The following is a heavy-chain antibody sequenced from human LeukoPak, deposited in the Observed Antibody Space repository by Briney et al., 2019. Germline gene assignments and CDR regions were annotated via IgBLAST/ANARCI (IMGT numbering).Heavy chain of an antibody. J-gene: IGHJ4*02. V-gene: IGHV3-23*01. D-gene: IGHD1-7*01. CDR3: AKDRDWNYVFDY. Sequence: PGGSLRLSCAASGFTFSSYAMSWVRQAPGKGLEWVSAISGSGGSTYYADSVKGRFIISRDNSKNTLYLQMNSLRAEDTAVYYCAKDRDWNYVFDYWGQGTLVTVSS. CDR2: ISGSGGST. CDR1: GFTFSSYA.